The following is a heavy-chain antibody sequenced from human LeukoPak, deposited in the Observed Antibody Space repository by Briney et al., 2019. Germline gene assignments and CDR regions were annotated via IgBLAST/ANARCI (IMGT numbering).Heavy chain of an antibody. CDR1: GFTFDDYA. J-gene: IGHJ3*02. CDR3: AREAVAAPEGAFDI. CDR2: ISWNSGSI. D-gene: IGHD6-19*01. Sequence: GGSLRLSCAASGFTFDDYAMHWVRQAPGKGLEWVSGISWNSGSIGYADSVKGRFTISRDNAKNSLYLQMNSLRAEDTALYYCAREAVAAPEGAFDIWGQGTMVTVSS. V-gene: IGHV3-9*01.